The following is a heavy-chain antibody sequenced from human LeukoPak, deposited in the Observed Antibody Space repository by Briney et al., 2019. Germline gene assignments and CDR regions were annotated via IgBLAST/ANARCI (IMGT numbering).Heavy chain of an antibody. V-gene: IGHV1-69*13. CDR2: IIPIFGTA. J-gene: IGHJ3*02. Sequence: GASVKVSCKASGGTFSSYAISWVRQAPGQGLEWMGGIIPIFGTANYAQKFQGRVTITADESTSTAYMELSSLRSEDTAVYYCATAAWLGTSRDIWGQGTMVTVSS. CDR1: GGTFSSYA. D-gene: IGHD6-19*01. CDR3: ATAAWLGTSRDI.